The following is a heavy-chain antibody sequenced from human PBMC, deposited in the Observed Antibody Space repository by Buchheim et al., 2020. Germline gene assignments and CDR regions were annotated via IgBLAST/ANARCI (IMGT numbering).Heavy chain of an antibody. V-gene: IGHV3-74*01. CDR2: INTDGTDT. CDR1: GFTFSSYW. D-gene: IGHD3-10*01. Sequence: EVQLVDSGGGLVQPGGSLRLSCAASGFTFSSYWMHWVRQAPGKGPVWVSRINTDGTDTSYADSVKGRFNXSRDNARKALYLQMNSLEAEDTAVYFCARGGTSGSLDYWGQGTL. CDR3: ARGGTSGSLDY. J-gene: IGHJ4*02.